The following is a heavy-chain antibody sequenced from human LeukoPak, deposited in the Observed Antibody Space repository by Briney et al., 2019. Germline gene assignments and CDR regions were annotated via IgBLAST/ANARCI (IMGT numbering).Heavy chain of an antibody. Sequence: GGSLRLSCAASGFTFSDAGIHWVRHASGKGLEWVSRIACKADNYLIEYAASVKGRFTISRDNSKNTAYLQMNSLKTEDTAVYYCTRHHTIGIWENWFDPWGQGTLVTVSS. CDR2: IACKADNYLI. CDR1: GFTFSDAG. J-gene: IGHJ5*02. V-gene: IGHV3-73*01. D-gene: IGHD1-14*01. CDR3: TRHHTIGIWENWFDP.